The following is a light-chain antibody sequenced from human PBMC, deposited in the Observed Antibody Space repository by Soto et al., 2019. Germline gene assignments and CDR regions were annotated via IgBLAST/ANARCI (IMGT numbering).Light chain of an antibody. CDR3: QQTYSTLST. J-gene: IGKJ1*01. Sequence: DIQMTQSPSSLSASVGDRVTITCRASQSITSYLNWYQQKPGKAPKVLIYAASSLQSGVPSRFSGSGSGTDFTLTISSLQPEDFATYYCQQTYSTLSTFGQGTKV. V-gene: IGKV1-39*01. CDR1: QSITSY. CDR2: AAS.